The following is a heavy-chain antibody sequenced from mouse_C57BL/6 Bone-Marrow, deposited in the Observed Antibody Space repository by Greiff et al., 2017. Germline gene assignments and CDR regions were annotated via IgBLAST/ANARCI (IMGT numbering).Heavy chain of an antibody. CDR1: GYTFTSYW. J-gene: IGHJ3*01. Sequence: QVQLQQPGAELVKPGASVKMSCKASGYTFTSYWITWVKQRPGQGLEWIGDIYPGSGSTNYNEKFKSKATLTVATSSSTAYRQLSSLTSEDAAVYYWAREGGAPWFAYWGQGTLVTVSA. V-gene: IGHV1-55*01. CDR3: AREGGAPWFAY. CDR2: IYPGSGST.